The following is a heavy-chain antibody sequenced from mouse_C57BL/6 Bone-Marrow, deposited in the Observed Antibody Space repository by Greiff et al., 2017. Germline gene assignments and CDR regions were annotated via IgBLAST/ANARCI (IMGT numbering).Heavy chain of an antibody. V-gene: IGHV1-69*01. CDR1: GYTFTDYW. J-gene: IGHJ1*01. Sequence: QVQLQQPGAELVMPGASVKMSCKASGYTFTDYWMHWVKQRPGQGLEWIGAIDTSDSYTSYNQKFKGKATLTVDESSSTAYMQLSSLTSEDSAVYYCASGDRMFDVWGAGTTVTVSS. CDR3: ASGDRMFDV. CDR2: IDTSDSYT. D-gene: IGHD2-14*01.